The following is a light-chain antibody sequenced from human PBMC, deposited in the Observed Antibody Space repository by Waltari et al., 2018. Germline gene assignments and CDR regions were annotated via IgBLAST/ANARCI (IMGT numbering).Light chain of an antibody. CDR1: QGINNY. V-gene: IGKV1-33*01. Sequence: DIQMTQSPSSLFASVGDRVTINCRASQGINNYLSWYQQKPGKAPKRLIYSASNLEGGVPSRFSGSGSGTDYSLTISSLQPEDIATYYCQQYDNFPLTFGGGTKVEIK. J-gene: IGKJ4*01. CDR3: QQYDNFPLT. CDR2: SAS.